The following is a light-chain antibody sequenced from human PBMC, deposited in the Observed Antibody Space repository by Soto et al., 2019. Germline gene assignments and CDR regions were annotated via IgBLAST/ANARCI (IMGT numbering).Light chain of an antibody. Sequence: EIVMKQSPATLSVSPGERATLSCRASHSVSRTYLAWYQQKPGQAPRLLIFGASDRATGTPARFSGSGSGSDFTLTISSLQSEDFAVYYCQQYNKWPLTFGPGTKVDIK. CDR1: HSVSRTY. J-gene: IGKJ3*01. CDR2: GAS. V-gene: IGKV3D-15*01. CDR3: QQYNKWPLT.